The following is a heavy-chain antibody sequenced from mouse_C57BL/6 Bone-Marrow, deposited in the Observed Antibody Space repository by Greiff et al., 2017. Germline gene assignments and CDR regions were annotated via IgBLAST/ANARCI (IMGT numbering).Heavy chain of an antibody. D-gene: IGHD2-4*01. Sequence: EVQLQQSGPELVKPGASVKLSCKASGYTFTSYDINWVKQSNGKSLEWIGVINPNYGTTSYNQKFKGKATLTVDQSSSTAYMQLNSLTSEDSAVYYCARGYDYDYAMDYWGQGTSVTGSS. J-gene: IGHJ4*01. CDR1: GYTFTSYD. CDR3: ARGYDYDYAMDY. V-gene: IGHV1-39*01. CDR2: INPNYGTT.